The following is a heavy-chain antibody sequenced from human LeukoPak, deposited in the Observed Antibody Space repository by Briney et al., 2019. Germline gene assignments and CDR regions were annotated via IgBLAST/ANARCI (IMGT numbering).Heavy chain of an antibody. J-gene: IGHJ3*02. Sequence: GGSLRLSCGASGFSFRDYYMNWIRQAPGKGLEWVSYISNSGGIRYYADSVKGRFTISRDSAKNTLCLQMNSLRVEDTAVYYCARAATGSRNAFDIWGQGTVVTVSS. CDR3: ARAATGSRNAFDI. D-gene: IGHD6-13*01. V-gene: IGHV3-11*04. CDR1: GFSFRDYY. CDR2: ISNSGGIR.